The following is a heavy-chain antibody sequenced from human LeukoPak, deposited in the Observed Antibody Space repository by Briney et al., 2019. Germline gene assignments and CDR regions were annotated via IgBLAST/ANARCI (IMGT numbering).Heavy chain of an antibody. J-gene: IGHJ4*02. V-gene: IGHV4-4*02. CDR1: GFTLSSYAM. D-gene: IGHD3-16*02. CDR2: IHHDGRI. Sequence: GSLRLSCAAPGFTLSSYAMSWVRQPPGKGLEWIGEIHHDGRINYNPSLKSRVTLSVDKSKNQFSLRLNSVTAADTAMYYCARSHDHLWGNYPDYWGQGTLVTVSS. CDR3: ARSHDHLWGNYPDY.